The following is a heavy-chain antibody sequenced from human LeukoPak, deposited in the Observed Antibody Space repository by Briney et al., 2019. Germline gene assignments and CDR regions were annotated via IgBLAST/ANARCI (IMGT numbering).Heavy chain of an antibody. V-gene: IGHV1-8*01. Sequence: GASVKVSCKASGYTFTSYDINWVRQAPGQGLEWMGWMNPNSGNTGYAQKSQGRVTMTRNTSISTAYMELSSLRSEDTAVYYCARGLEWFNWFDPWGQGTLVTVSS. CDR2: MNPNSGNT. J-gene: IGHJ5*02. CDR1: GYTFTSYD. CDR3: ARGLEWFNWFDP. D-gene: IGHD3-3*01.